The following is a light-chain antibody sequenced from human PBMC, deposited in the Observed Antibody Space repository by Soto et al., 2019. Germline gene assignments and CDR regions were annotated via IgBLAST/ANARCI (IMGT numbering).Light chain of an antibody. Sequence: EIVMTQSPATLSVSPGERATLSCRASQSVNNDLAWYQQKPGQAPRLLIYGVSTRATGIPARFSGSGSGTEFTLTISSLQSEDFAVYYCQQRSNWPSTFGGGTKVEIK. J-gene: IGKJ4*01. V-gene: IGKV3-15*01. CDR3: QQRSNWPST. CDR2: GVS. CDR1: QSVNND.